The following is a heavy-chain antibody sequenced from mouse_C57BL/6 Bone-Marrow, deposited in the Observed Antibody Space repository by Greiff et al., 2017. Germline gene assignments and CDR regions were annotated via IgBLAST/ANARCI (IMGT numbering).Heavy chain of an antibody. CDR1: GYTFTSYG. V-gene: IGHV1-81*01. CDR2: LYPRSGNT. J-gene: IGHJ3*01. Sequence: VNLVESGAELARPGASVKLSCKASGYTFTSYGISWVKQRTGQGLEWIGELYPRSGNTYYNEKFKGKATLTADKSSSTAYMELRSLTSEDSAVYFCARRTYYSNGFAYWDQGTLVTVSA. D-gene: IGHD2-5*01. CDR3: ARRTYYSNGFAY.